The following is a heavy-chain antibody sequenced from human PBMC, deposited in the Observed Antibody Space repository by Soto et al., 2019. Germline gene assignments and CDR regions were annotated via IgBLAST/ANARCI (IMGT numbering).Heavy chain of an antibody. D-gene: IGHD3-10*01. CDR3: ATVTGMVRGFVVYEYGKDF. J-gene: IGHJ6*02. CDR1: GFTFISYG. CDR2: ISYDGSNK. Sequence: GRSLRLSCAAYGFTFISYGMHWVRQAPGKGLEWVAVISYDGSNKYYADSVKGRFTISRDNSKNTLYLQMNSLRAEDTAVYYCATVTGMVRGFVVYEYGKDFWSQGATVTVSS. V-gene: IGHV3-30*03.